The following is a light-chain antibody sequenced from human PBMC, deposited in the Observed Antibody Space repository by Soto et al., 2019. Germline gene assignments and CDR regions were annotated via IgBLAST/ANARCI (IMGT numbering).Light chain of an antibody. CDR1: QSVTNNY. Sequence: EIGLMQSPGTLSLSPGERATLSCRASQSVTNNYLAWYQQKPCQAPRHLIYGASSRATCVPDRFSGSGSGTDFTLTIPRLEPEDFAVYYCQQYGISPLMYTFGQGTKL. V-gene: IGKV3-20*01. CDR3: QQYGISPLMYT. J-gene: IGKJ2*01. CDR2: GAS.